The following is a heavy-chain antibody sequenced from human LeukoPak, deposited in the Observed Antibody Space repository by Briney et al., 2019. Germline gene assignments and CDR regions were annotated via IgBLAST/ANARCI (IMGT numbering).Heavy chain of an antibody. CDR1: GFTFSSYS. CDR3: ARDSPGIVGATNY. CDR2: IGSSSSYI. Sequence: GGSLRLSCAASGFTFSSYSMNWVRQAPGKGLEWVSSIGSSSSYIYYADSVKGRFTISRDNAKNSLYLQMNSLRAEDTAVYYCARDSPGIVGATNYWGQGTLVTVSS. J-gene: IGHJ4*02. V-gene: IGHV3-21*01. D-gene: IGHD1-26*01.